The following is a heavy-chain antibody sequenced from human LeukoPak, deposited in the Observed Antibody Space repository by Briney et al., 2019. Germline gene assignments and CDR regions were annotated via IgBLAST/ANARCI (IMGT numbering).Heavy chain of an antibody. Sequence: PSETLSLTCTVSGGSFSSYYWSWIRQPPGKGLEWIGYIYYSGTTNYNPSLKSRVTMSVDTSKNQFSLKLSSVTAADTAVYYCASPGAARRLAETFGYWGQGTLVTVSS. J-gene: IGHJ4*02. V-gene: IGHV4-59*08. CDR3: ASPGAARRLAETFGY. CDR2: IYYSGTT. D-gene: IGHD6-6*01. CDR1: GGSFSSYY.